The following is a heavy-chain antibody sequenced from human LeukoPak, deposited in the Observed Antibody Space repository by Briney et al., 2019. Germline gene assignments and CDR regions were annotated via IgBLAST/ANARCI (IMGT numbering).Heavy chain of an antibody. Sequence: GGSLRLSCEGSAFIFSGHWMNWVRQTPGKGLEWVASIKEDGSERQYVDSVKGRFSISRDSTKGSLFLQLNSLRAEDTAVYYCGTLEWLLEDWFDPWGQGTLVTVSS. J-gene: IGHJ5*02. D-gene: IGHD3-3*01. V-gene: IGHV3-7*03. CDR1: AFIFSGHW. CDR3: GTLEWLLEDWFDP. CDR2: IKEDGSER.